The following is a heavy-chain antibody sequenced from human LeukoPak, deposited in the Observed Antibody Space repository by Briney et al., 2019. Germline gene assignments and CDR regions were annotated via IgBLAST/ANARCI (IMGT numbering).Heavy chain of an antibody. J-gene: IGHJ6*03. CDR3: ARVWGWHYYYMDV. CDR1: GDSISSSNYY. CDR2: IYYSGST. D-gene: IGHD6-19*01. Sequence: SETLSLTCTVSGDSISSSNYYWAWLRQPPGKGLEWIGYIYYSGSTNYNPSLKSRVTISVDTSKNQFSLKLSSVTAADTAVYYCARVWGWHYYYMDVWGKGSTVTISS. V-gene: IGHV4-61*05.